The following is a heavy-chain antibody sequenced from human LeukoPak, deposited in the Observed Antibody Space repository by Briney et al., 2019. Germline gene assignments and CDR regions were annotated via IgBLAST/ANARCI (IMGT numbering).Heavy chain of an antibody. CDR2: IFSNGNT. V-gene: IGHV4-39*07. J-gene: IGHJ4*02. CDR3: ARSPSYGDYHVDY. D-gene: IGHD4-17*01. Sequence: SETLSLTCTVSGGSLSRNTYYGVWIRQPPGKGLEWIGRIFSNGNTYYNPSLKSRVTILMDTSNNHFSLKLKSVTAADTAVYYCARSPSYGDYHVDYWGQGTLVTVSS. CDR1: GGSLSRNTYY.